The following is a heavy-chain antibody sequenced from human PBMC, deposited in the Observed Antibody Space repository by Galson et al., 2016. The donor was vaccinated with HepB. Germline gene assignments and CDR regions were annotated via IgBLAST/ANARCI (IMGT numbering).Heavy chain of an antibody. V-gene: IGHV3-30*04. CDR3: AKGGYCSRARCPGRNWFDP. CDR1: GFTLNIYT. Sequence: SLRLSCAASGFTLNIYTMYWVRQAPGKGLEWVAVISYDGKKKYIADSLKGRFTISRDNSKNTLYLQMNSLRGEDTAVYSCAKGGYCSRARCPGRNWFDPWGQGTLVTVSS. J-gene: IGHJ5*02. CDR2: ISYDGKKK. D-gene: IGHD2-15*01.